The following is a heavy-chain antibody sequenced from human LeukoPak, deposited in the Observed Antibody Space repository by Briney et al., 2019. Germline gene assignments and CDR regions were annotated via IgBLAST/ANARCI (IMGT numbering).Heavy chain of an antibody. CDR1: GFTFDDYG. V-gene: IGHV3-20*04. J-gene: IGHJ6*03. D-gene: IGHD3-10*01. Sequence: GGSLRLSCAAAGFTFDDYGMSCVRQAPGKGLGWVSGINWNGGSTGYADSVKGRFTISRDNDKNSLYLQMNSVRAEDTALYYCARVIPGSGLYYYYYMDVWGKGTTVTVSS. CDR2: INWNGGST. CDR3: ARVIPGSGLYYYYYMDV.